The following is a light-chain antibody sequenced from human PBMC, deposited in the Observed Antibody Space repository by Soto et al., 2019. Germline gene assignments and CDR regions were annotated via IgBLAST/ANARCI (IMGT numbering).Light chain of an antibody. CDR1: QSVSSN. Sequence: EIMMTQSPATLSVSPGERATLSCRASQSVSSNLAWYQQKPGQAPRLLIYGASTRATGIPARFSGSGSGTEFTLTISSLQSEDFAVYYCQQYNNWPRTFGQGTKV. V-gene: IGKV3-15*01. J-gene: IGKJ1*01. CDR3: QQYNNWPRT. CDR2: GAS.